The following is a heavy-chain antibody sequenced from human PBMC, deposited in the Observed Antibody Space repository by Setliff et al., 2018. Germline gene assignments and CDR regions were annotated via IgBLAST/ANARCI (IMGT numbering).Heavy chain of an antibody. CDR1: GASITNIHYY. D-gene: IGHD3-16*01. CDR2: IFYSGRT. V-gene: IGHV4-39*01. J-gene: IGHJ4*02. CDR3: ARLPNYVWGSPVDY. Sequence: SETLSLTCTVSGASITNIHYYWGLIRQPPGKGLEWIGSIFYSGRTFYNPSLKSRVTISVDTSKNQFSLTLSSVTAADTAVYYCARLPNYVWGSPVDYWGQGTRGTVS.